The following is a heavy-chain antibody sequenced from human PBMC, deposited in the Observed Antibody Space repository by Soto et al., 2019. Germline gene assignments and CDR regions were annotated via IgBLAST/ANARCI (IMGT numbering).Heavy chain of an antibody. CDR3: ARAGVDTATGYCYGMDV. CDR1: GYTFTSYG. V-gene: IGHV1-18*01. J-gene: IGHJ6*02. Sequence: QVQLVQSGAEVKKPGASVKVSCKASGYTFTSYGISWVRQAPGQGLEWMGWISAYNGNTKQAQKLQGTVTMTTDTSTSTAYMELRSLRSDGAAVYYCARAGVDTATGYCYGMDVWGQGPTVTVSS. CDR2: ISAYNGNT. D-gene: IGHD5-18*01.